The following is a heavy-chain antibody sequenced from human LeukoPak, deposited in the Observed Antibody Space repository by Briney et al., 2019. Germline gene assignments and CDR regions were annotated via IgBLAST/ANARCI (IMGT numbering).Heavy chain of an antibody. J-gene: IGHJ4*02. CDR2: INSDGSSI. CDR1: EFTFSSYW. D-gene: IGHD5-12*01. Sequence: GGSLRLSCAASEFTFSSYWMHWVRQAPGKGLVWVSRINSDGSSITYADSVKGRFTISRDNAKNTLFLQMNSLRVEDTAVYYCAREGRVSGYDFDCWGQGTLVTVSS. V-gene: IGHV3-74*03. CDR3: AREGRVSGYDFDC.